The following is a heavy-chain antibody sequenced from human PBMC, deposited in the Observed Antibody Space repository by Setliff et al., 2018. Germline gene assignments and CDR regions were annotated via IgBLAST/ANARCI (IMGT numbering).Heavy chain of an antibody. D-gene: IGHD3-3*01. V-gene: IGHV1-2*02. CDR1: GYSFSDFY. J-gene: IGHJ4*02. CDR3: ARVPRLEWLLPTFDS. CDR2: INPKSGVT. Sequence: ASVKVSCKASGYSFSDFYIHWVRQVPGRGPEWMGSINPKSGVTRYVQEFQGRVTITRDTSTSTAYMELRSLTSDDTAVYYCARVPRLEWLLPTFDSWGQGTLVTVSS.